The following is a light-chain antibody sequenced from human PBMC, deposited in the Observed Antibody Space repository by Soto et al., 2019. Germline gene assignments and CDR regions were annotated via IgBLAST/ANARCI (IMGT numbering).Light chain of an antibody. J-gene: IGKJ1*01. Sequence: EIVLTQSPGTLSLSPGERATLSCRASQSVSSNLAWYQQKPGQAPRLLIYGASIRATGIPARFSGSGSETDFTLTISSLQSEDFAVYHCQQYSNWPQTFGQGTKVDIK. CDR1: QSVSSN. V-gene: IGKV3-15*01. CDR2: GAS. CDR3: QQYSNWPQT.